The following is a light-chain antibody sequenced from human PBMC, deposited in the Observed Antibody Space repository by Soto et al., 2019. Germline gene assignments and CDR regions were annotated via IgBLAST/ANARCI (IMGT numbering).Light chain of an antibody. Sequence: DMQMTQSPSTLSASVGDRVTITCRASQSISNWLAWYQQKPGKAPKLLIYKASSLESGVPSRFSGSGSGTEFTLTISSLQPDDFATYYCQQYNSYWMYTFGQGTKLEIK. CDR3: QQYNSYWMYT. CDR2: KAS. CDR1: QSISNW. V-gene: IGKV1-5*03. J-gene: IGKJ2*01.